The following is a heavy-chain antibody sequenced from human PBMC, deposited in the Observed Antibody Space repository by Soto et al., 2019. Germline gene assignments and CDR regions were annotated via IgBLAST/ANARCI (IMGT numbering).Heavy chain of an antibody. Sequence: QLQLQESGPGLVKPSETLSLTCSVSDGSISRSAFYWGWIRQPPGKGLEWIGRVHYTGSTSYTPSLRSRVTISVDSSKNHLSLKVSSVTAADTAVYYCARHLYSGESSGYYGYWGQGALVTVSS. D-gene: IGHD6-19*01. CDR1: DGSISRSAFY. J-gene: IGHJ4*02. CDR3: ARHLYSGESSGYYGY. CDR2: VHYTGST. V-gene: IGHV4-39*01.